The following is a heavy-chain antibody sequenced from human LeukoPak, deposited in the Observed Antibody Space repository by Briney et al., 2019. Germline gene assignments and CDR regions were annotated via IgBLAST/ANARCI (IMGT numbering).Heavy chain of an antibody. CDR3: ARRPVNLWFGSWDY. D-gene: IGHD3-10*01. Sequence: SETLSLTCAVSGGSISSGDYYWSWIRQPPGKGLEWIGYIYYSGSTYYNPSLKSRVTISVDTSKNQFSLKLSSVTAADTAVYYCARRPVNLWFGSWDYRGQGTLVTVSS. CDR1: GGSISSGDYY. V-gene: IGHV4-30-4*01. J-gene: IGHJ4*02. CDR2: IYYSGST.